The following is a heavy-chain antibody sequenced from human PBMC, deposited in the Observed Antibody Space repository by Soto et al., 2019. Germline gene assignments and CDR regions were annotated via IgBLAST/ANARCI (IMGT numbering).Heavy chain of an antibody. Sequence: LMLSCAASGFTVDDYAIHWVRQAPGKFVVWVSVISWDGGSTYYADSVKGRFTISRNNSKNSLYLQMNSLRAEDTALYYCAKDMGTAYYYYGMDVWGQGTTVTVSS. CDR3: AKDMGTAYYYYGMDV. V-gene: IGHV3-43D*04. D-gene: IGHD2-21*02. CDR2: ISWDGGST. J-gene: IGHJ6*02. CDR1: GFTVDDYA.